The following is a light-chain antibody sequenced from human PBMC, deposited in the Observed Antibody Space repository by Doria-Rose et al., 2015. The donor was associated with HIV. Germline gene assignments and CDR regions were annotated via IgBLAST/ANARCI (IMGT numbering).Light chain of an antibody. Sequence: TQPPESLGMSLGERATLNCKSNQSLLYTSTNYLAWYQQKPGQPPKLLIYWASTRQSGFPARFSGSGSGTDFTLTISGLEAEDVAVYYCQQYYDTPSFGPGTTVDIK. CDR2: WAS. J-gene: IGKJ3*01. CDR1: QSLLYTSTNY. V-gene: IGKV4-1*01. CDR3: QQYYDTPS.